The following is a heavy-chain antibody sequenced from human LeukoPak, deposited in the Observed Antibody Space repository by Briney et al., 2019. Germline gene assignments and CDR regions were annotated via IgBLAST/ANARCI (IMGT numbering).Heavy chain of an antibody. CDR1: GFTFSSYA. CDR3: AREGYYGAFDI. CDR2: ISYDGSNK. D-gene: IGHD3-10*01. Sequence: PGGSLRLSCAASGFTFSSYAMHWVRQAPGKGLEWVAVISYDGSNKYYADSVKGRFTISRDNSKNTLYLQMNSLRAEDTAVYYCAREGYYGAFDISGHGTLVTVSS. J-gene: IGHJ3*02. V-gene: IGHV3-30-3*01.